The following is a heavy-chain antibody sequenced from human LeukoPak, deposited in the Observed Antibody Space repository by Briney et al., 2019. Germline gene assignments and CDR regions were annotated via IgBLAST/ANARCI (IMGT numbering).Heavy chain of an antibody. CDR1: GYTFTSYY. CDR3: ARAIGLAVALGGFDI. D-gene: IGHD2-21*01. Sequence: GASVKVSCKTSGYTFTSYYIHWIRQAPGQGLEWMAVITPNNGRPTYAQKFQGRVTMTRDTSTSTVYMELSSLRSEDTAVYYCARAIGLAVALGGFDIWGQGTMVTVSS. CDR2: ITPNNGRP. V-gene: IGHV1-46*01. J-gene: IGHJ3*02.